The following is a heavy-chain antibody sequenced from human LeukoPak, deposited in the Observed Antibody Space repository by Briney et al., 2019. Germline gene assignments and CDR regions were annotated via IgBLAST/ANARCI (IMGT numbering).Heavy chain of an antibody. J-gene: IGHJ4*02. D-gene: IGHD4-17*01. CDR2: ISYDGSHK. Sequence: PGGSLRLSCAASGFTFSNYAMHWVRQAPGKGLEWVAVISYDGSHKQYADSVKGRFTISRDNSKNTLYLQMNSLRAEDTAVYYCARLPHGDNAVLWGQGTLVTVSS. V-gene: IGHV3-30*04. CDR1: GFTFSNYA. CDR3: ARLPHGDNAVL.